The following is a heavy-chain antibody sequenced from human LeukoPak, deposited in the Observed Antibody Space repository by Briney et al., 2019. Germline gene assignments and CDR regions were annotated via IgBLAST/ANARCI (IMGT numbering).Heavy chain of an antibody. D-gene: IGHD3-16*02. CDR1: GFTFSSYA. CDR3: AKDHDYVWGSYHDHYYFDY. V-gene: IGHV3-23*01. Sequence: GGSLRLSCAASGFTFSSYAMSWVRQAPGKGLEWVSAISSSGGSTYYADSVKGRFTISRDNSKNTLYLQMNSLRAEDTAVYYCAKDHDYVWGSYHDHYYFDYWGQGTLVTVSS. CDR2: ISSSGGST. J-gene: IGHJ4*02.